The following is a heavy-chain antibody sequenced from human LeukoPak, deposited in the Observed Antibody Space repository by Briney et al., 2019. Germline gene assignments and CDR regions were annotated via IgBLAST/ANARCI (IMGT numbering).Heavy chain of an antibody. Sequence: SETLSLTCIASGDSISSDYWSWIRQPPGKGLEWIGNINYSGSSNYNPSLKSRVILSIDTSKNEVSLNLRSVTAADTAVYYCARLDCAADTCYNYWGQGTLVTVSS. J-gene: IGHJ4*02. CDR1: GDSISSDY. V-gene: IGHV4-59*08. CDR2: INYSGSS. D-gene: IGHD2-15*01. CDR3: ARLDCAADTCYNY.